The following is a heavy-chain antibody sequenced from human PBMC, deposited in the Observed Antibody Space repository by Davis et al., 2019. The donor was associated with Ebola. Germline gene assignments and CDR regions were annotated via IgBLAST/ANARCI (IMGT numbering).Heavy chain of an antibody. V-gene: IGHV3-64*01. D-gene: IGHD3-16*01. CDR3: VNLGAGTFPFDY. Sequence: PGGSLRLSCAASGFTFSSYAMHWVRQAPGKGLEYVSAISSNGGSTYYANSVKGRFTISRDNSKNTLYLQMGSLRAEDMAVYYCVNLGAGTFPFDYWGQGTLVTVSS. CDR1: GFTFSSYA. J-gene: IGHJ4*02. CDR2: ISSNGGST.